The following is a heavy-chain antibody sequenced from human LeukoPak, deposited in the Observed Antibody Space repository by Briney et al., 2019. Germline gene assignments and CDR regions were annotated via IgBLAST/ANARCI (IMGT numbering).Heavy chain of an antibody. V-gene: IGHV3-30*04. J-gene: IGHJ3*02. CDR2: ISYDGSNK. CDR3: ASDYYDSSGYQPPNAFDI. Sequence: GGSLRLSCAASGFTFSSYAMHWVRQAPGKGLEWVAVISYDGSNKYYADSVKGRFTISRDNSKNTLYLQMNSLRAEDTAVYYCASDYYDSSGYQPPNAFDIWGQGTMVTVSS. D-gene: IGHD3-22*01. CDR1: GFTFSSYA.